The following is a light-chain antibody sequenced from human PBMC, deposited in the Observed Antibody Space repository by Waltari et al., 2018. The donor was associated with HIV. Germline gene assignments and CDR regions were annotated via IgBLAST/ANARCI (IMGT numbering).Light chain of an antibody. CDR3: GTWDSSLGAGV. CDR1: SSNIGNTY. CDR2: NNN. Sequence: QSVLTQPPSVSAAPGQTVPISCSGGSSNIGNTYVSCYQQLPGTAPKLLIYNNNRRPSGIPDRFSGSKSGTSATLAITGLQTGDEADYYCGTWDSSLGAGVFGGGTKLTVL. J-gene: IGLJ3*02. V-gene: IGLV1-51*01.